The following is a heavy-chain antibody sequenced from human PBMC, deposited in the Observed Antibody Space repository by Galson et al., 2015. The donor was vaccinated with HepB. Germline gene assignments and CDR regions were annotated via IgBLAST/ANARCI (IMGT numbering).Heavy chain of an antibody. CDR3: AHRPRVYGDYYLWFDP. CDR1: GFSLSTSGVG. D-gene: IGHD4-17*01. CDR2: IYWDDDK. Sequence: PALVKPTQTLTLTCTFSGFSLSTSGVGVGWIRQPPGKALEWLALIYWDDDKRYSPSLKSRLTITKDTSKNQVVLTMTNMDPVDTATYYCAHRPRVYGDYYLWFDPWGQGTLVTVSS. V-gene: IGHV2-5*02. J-gene: IGHJ5*02.